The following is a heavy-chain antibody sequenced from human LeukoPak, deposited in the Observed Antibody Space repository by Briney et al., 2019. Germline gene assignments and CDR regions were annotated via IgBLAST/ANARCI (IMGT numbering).Heavy chain of an antibody. D-gene: IGHD2-2*01. J-gene: IGHJ4*02. CDR1: GFTFSTYA. CDR2: ISSSGSTI. Sequence: GGSLRLSCAASGFTFSTYAMSWVRQAPGKGLEWVSYISSSGSTIYYADSVKGRFTISRDNAKNSLYLQMNSLRAEDTAVYYCARDGVVVPAFDYWGQGTLVTVSS. CDR3: ARDGVVVPAFDY. V-gene: IGHV3-48*03.